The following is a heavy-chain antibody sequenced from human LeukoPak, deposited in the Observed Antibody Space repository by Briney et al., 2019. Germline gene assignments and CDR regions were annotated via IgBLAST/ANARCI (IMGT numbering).Heavy chain of an antibody. CDR3: ARRFPFWSGYRYGMDV. CDR1: GGSFSGYY. J-gene: IGHJ6*02. D-gene: IGHD3-3*01. CDR2: INHSGST. Sequence: SETLSPTCAVYGGSFSGYYWSWIRQPPGKGLEWIGEINHSGSTNYNPSLKSRVTISVDTSKNQFSLKLSSVTAADTAVYYCARRFPFWSGYRYGMDVWGQGTTVTVSS. V-gene: IGHV4-34*01.